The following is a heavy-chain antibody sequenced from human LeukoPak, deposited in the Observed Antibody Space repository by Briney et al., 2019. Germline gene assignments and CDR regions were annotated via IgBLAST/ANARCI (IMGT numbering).Heavy chain of an antibody. CDR3: AKKGATTGDFDY. CDR1: GFTFSNFL. V-gene: IGHV3-23*01. Sequence: LPGGSLRLSCAASGFTFSNFLMTWVRQAPGKGPEWVSAISGSGGDTYYADSVKGRFTISRDNSKNTLYLQMNSLGAEDTAVYYCAKKGATTGDFDYWGQGTLVTVSS. J-gene: IGHJ4*02. CDR2: ISGSGGDT. D-gene: IGHD1-26*01.